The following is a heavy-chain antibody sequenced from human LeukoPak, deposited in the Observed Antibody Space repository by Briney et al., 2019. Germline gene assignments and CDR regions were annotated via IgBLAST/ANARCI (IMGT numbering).Heavy chain of an antibody. V-gene: IGHV7-4-1*02. CDR2: INTNTGDP. J-gene: IGHJ4*02. Sequence: ASVKVSCKASGYSFTGYYMHWVRRAPGQGLEWMGWINTNTGDPTYAQGFTGRFVFSLDTSVSTAYLQISSLKAEDTAVYYCARVSGTFDYWGQGTLVTVSS. CDR3: ARVSGTFDY. D-gene: IGHD1-1*01. CDR1: GYSFTGYY.